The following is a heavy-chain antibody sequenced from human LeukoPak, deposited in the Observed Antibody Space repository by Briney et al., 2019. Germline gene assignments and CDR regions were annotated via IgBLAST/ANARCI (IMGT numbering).Heavy chain of an antibody. CDR2: INPSGGST. J-gene: IGHJ4*02. CDR1: GYTFTSYY. D-gene: IGHD2-21*02. CDR3: ARELLDCGGDCYGPDY. V-gene: IGHV1-46*01. Sequence: ASVKVSCMASGYTFTSYYMHWVRQAPGQGLEWMGIINPSGGSTSYAQKFQGRVTMTRDTSTSTVYMELSSLRSEDTAVYYCARELLDCGGDCYGPDYWGQGTLVTVSS.